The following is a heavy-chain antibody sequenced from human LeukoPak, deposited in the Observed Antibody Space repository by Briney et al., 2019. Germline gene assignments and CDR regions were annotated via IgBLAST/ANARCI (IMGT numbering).Heavy chain of an antibody. D-gene: IGHD1-1*01. J-gene: IGHJ4*02. CDR1: GGSFSGYY. V-gene: IGHV4-34*01. CDR2: INHSGST. CDR3: ARVNNWTEEPDSGFDY. Sequence: SETLSLTCAVYGGSFSGYYWSWICQPPGKGLEWIGEINHSGSTNYNPSLKSRVTISVDTSKNQFSLQLNSVTPDDTGIYYCARVNNWTEEPDSGFDYWGQGTLVTVSS.